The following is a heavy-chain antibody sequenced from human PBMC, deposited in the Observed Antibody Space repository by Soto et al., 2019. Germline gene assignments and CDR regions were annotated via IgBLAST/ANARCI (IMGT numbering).Heavy chain of an antibody. V-gene: IGHV4-39*01. D-gene: IGHD2-2*01. CDR2: IYYSGTT. Sequence: PSETLSLTCSVSGGSISSSNYYWGWIRQPPGKGLEWIASIYYSGTTYYNPSLKSRATISEDTSKNQFSLKLSSVTAADTAVYYCARTGCSSSSCRYYYYMDVWGKGTTVTVSS. CDR1: GGSISSSNYY. J-gene: IGHJ6*03. CDR3: ARTGCSSSSCRYYYYMDV.